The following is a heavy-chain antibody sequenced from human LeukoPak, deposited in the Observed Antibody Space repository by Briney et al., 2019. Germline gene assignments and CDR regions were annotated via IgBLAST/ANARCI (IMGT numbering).Heavy chain of an antibody. V-gene: IGHV4-34*01. Sequence: SETLSLTCAVYGGSFSGYYWSWIRQPPGKGLEWIGEINHSGSTNYNPSLKSRVTISVDTSKNQFSLKLSPVTAADTVVYYCARECPPTRRQKNRVAYMDVWGKGTTVTVSS. CDR2: INHSGST. CDR1: GGSFSGYY. D-gene: IGHD1-14*01. J-gene: IGHJ6*03. CDR3: ARECPPTRRQKNRVAYMDV.